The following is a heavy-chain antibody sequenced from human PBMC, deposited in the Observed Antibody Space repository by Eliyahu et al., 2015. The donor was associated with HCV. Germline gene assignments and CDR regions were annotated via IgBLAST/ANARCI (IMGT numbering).Heavy chain of an antibody. CDR3: AKDHIVGAIGTLDY. Sequence: QVQLVESGGGVVQPGRSLRLSCAASGFTFSSYGMHWVRQAPGKGVEWVAVISYDGSNKYYADSVKGRFTISRDNSKNTLYLQMNSLRAEDTAVYYCAKDHIVGAIGTLDYWGQGTLVTVSS. CDR1: GFTFSSYG. V-gene: IGHV3-30*18. J-gene: IGHJ4*02. D-gene: IGHD1-26*01. CDR2: ISYDGSNK.